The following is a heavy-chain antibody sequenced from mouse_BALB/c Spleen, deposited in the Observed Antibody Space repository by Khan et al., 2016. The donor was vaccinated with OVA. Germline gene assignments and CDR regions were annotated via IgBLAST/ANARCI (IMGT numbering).Heavy chain of an antibody. CDR3: ARQPYYNYNIMDY. Sequence: QVQLKQSGPGLVAPSQSLSITCTISGFSLTNYGVHWVRQPPGKGLEWLVVIWSDGSTTYNSALKSRLTISKDNSKSQVFLKRNSLQTDETAMYFCARQPYYNYNIMDYWGQGTSVTVSS. CDR2: IWSDGST. D-gene: IGHD2-12*01. J-gene: IGHJ4*01. V-gene: IGHV2-6-1*01. CDR1: GFSLTNYG.